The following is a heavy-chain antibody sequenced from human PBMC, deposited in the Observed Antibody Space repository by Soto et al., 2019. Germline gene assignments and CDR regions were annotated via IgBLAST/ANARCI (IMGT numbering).Heavy chain of an antibody. CDR1: GYRFTNYW. Sequence: KISCKGSGYRFTNYWSGWVRQMPGKGLEWMGIIYPGDSQSRYSPSFQGQVTISADKSISTVYLQWSSLKASDSAIYYCARQTYYYGADVWGQGTTVTVSS. CDR3: ARQTYYYGADV. J-gene: IGHJ6*02. CDR2: IYPGDSQS. V-gene: IGHV5-51*01.